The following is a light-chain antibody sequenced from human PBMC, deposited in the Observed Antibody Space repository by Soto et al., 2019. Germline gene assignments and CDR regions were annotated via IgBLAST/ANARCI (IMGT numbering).Light chain of an antibody. J-gene: IGKJ5*01. CDR2: DAS. V-gene: IGKV3-11*01. Sequence: EIVLTQSPATLSLSPGERASLSCRASQSVSDYLAWYQQKPGQAPRLLIYDASNRATGIPPRFSGSGSGTDFTLTISSLEPEDFAVYYCQQRTNSPITFGQGTQMEIE. CDR3: QQRTNSPIT. CDR1: QSVSDY.